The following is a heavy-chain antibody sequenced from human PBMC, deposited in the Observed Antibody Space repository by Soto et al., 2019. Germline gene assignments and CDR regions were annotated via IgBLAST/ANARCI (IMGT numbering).Heavy chain of an antibody. CDR3: ARDPGIGSLQTVFFDY. CDR1: GFTFSSYA. CDR2: ISYEGSNK. Sequence: GGSLRLSCAASGFTFSSYAMHWVRQAPGKGLEWVAVISYEGSNKCYADTVKGRFTMSRDNSKNTLYLQMNSLRAEDTAVYYCARDPGIGSLQTVFFDYWGQGTLVTVSS. D-gene: IGHD3-10*01. J-gene: IGHJ4*02. V-gene: IGHV3-30-3*01.